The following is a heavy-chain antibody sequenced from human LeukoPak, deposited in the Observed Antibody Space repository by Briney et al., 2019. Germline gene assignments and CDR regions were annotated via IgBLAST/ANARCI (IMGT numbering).Heavy chain of an antibody. CDR2: ISYDGSNK. CDR3: AKAPYGSGMFYYYMDV. J-gene: IGHJ6*03. Sequence: GGSLRLSCAASGLTFSSYAMHWVRQAPGKGLEWVAVISYDGSNKYYADSVKGRFTISRDNSKNTLYLQMNGLRAEDTAVYYCAKAPYGSGMFYYYMDVWGKGTTVTVSS. CDR1: GLTFSSYA. D-gene: IGHD3-10*01. V-gene: IGHV3-30-3*01.